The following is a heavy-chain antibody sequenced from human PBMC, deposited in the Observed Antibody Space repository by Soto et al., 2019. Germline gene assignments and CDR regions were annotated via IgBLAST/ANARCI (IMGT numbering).Heavy chain of an antibody. CDR3: ARGFYEFGVVTSPYYYGMDV. J-gene: IGHJ6*02. CDR1: GGTFSSYA. D-gene: IGHD3-3*01. V-gene: IGHV1-69*13. CDR2: IIPIFGTA. Sequence: GASVKVSCKASGGTFSSYAISWVRQAPGQGLEWMGGIIPIFGTANYAQKFQGRVTITADESTSTAYMELSSLRSEDTAVYYCARGFYEFGVVTSPYYYGMDVWGQGPTVTVSS.